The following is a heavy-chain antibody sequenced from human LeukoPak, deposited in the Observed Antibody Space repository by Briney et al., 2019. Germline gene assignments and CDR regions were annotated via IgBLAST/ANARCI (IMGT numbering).Heavy chain of an antibody. CDR1: GFTFSSYA. J-gene: IGHJ4*02. CDR2: FGTRSTSV. V-gene: IGHV3-21*01. D-gene: IGHD3-22*01. CDR3: AREVSEGFDF. Sequence: GGSLRLSCAASGFTFSSYAMSWVRQAPGKGLEWVSSFGTRSTSVYHAGSVKGRFAISRDNAKNSLYLQMNSLRAEDTALYYCAREVSEGFDFWGQGTLVTVSS.